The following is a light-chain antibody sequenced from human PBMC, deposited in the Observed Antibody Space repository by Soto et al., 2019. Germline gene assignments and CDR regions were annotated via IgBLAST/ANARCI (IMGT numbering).Light chain of an antibody. V-gene: IGKV1-39*01. CDR2: AAS. CDR1: QSISSY. J-gene: IGKJ2*01. Sequence: DIQMAQSPSSLSASVGDRVSITCRASQSISSYLNWYQQKPGKAPKLLIYAASTLQSGVPSRFSGSGSGTDFTLTISCLQSEDFATYYCQQYNSSFGQGTKVDIK. CDR3: QQYNSS.